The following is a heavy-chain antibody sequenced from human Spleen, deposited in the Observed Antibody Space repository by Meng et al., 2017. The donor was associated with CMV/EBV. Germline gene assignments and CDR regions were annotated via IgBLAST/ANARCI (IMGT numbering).Heavy chain of an antibody. Sequence: GESLKLSCAVSGFTFSSYWMSWVRQAPGKGLEWVAKIKQDGGEKYYLDSVKGRFTISRDNAKNPLYLQMNSLRAEDTAVYYFARAQIVVVPAATPAYGMDVWGQGTTVTVSS. D-gene: IGHD2-2*02. CDR1: GFTFSSYW. J-gene: IGHJ6*02. CDR2: IKQDGGEK. CDR3: ARAQIVVVPAATPAYGMDV. V-gene: IGHV3-7*01.